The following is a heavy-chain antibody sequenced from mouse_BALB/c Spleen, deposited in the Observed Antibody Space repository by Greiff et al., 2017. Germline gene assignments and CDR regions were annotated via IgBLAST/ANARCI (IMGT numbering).Heavy chain of an antibody. J-gene: IGHJ3*01. D-gene: IGHD2-4*01. CDR2: IWAGGST. Sequence: VKVVESGPGLVAPSQSLSITCTVSGFSLTSYGVHWVRQPPGKGLEWLGVIWAGGSTNYNSALMSRLSISKDNSKSQVFLKMNSLQTDDTAMYYCARLYYDYDWFAYWGQGTLVTVSA. V-gene: IGHV2-9*02. CDR3: ARLYYDYDWFAY. CDR1: GFSLTSYG.